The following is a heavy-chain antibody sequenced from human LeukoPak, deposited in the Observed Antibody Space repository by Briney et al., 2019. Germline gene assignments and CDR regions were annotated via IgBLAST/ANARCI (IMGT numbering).Heavy chain of an antibody. J-gene: IGHJ3*02. D-gene: IGHD3-22*01. V-gene: IGHV3-48*03. CDR2: IRSSGDIL. Sequence: GGSLRLSCAASGFNFSSYEMSWVRQAPGMGLEWVSYIRSSGDILHYADSVKGRFTISRDNAKNSLYLQMNSLRAEDTAVYYCAKAHGYYYYDPFDIWGQGTMVTVSS. CDR3: AKAHGYYYYDPFDI. CDR1: GFNFSSYE.